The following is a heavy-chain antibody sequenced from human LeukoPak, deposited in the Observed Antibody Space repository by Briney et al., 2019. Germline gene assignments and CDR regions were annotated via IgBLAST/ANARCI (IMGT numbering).Heavy chain of an antibody. CDR1: GYTLTELS. D-gene: IGHD1-20*01. J-gene: IGHJ3*02. Sequence: ASVKLSCKVSGYTLTELSMHWVRQAPGKGLEWMGGFDPEDGETTYAQTFQGRVTMTEDTSTDTAYMELSSLRSEDTAVYYCATVGTQYNWNRDAFDIWGQGTMVTVSS. CDR3: ATVGTQYNWNRDAFDI. CDR2: FDPEDGET. V-gene: IGHV1-24*01.